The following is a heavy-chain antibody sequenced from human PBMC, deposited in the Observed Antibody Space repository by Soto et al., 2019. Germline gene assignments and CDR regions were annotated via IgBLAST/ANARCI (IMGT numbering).Heavy chain of an antibody. V-gene: IGHV4-30-2*01. CDR1: GDSIYSFS. CDR2: IYHDGRA. Sequence: QLQLQESGSGLVKPSQTLSLTCAVSGDSIYSFSWSWIRQPPGRGLEWIGYIYHDGRAFYNSSLRSRVSMSVDTSKKQISLNLRSVPAADTAVYYCARDRGYGTLDYWGQGALVTVSS. J-gene: IGHJ4*02. D-gene: IGHD5-18*01. CDR3: ARDRGYGTLDY.